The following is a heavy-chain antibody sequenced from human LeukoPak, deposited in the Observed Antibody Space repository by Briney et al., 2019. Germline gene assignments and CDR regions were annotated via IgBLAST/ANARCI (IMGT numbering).Heavy chain of an antibody. CDR3: TRRYCSSTSCYSSYYFDY. CDR1: GYTFAGYY. CDR2: INPNSGGT. V-gene: IGHV1-2*02. Sequence: ASVKVSCKASGYTFAGYYMHWVRQAPGQGLEWMGWINPNSGGTNYVQKFQGRVTMTRDTSISTAYMELSRLRSDDTAVYYCTRRYCSSTSCYSSYYFDYWGQGTLVTVSS. J-gene: IGHJ4*02. D-gene: IGHD2-2*01.